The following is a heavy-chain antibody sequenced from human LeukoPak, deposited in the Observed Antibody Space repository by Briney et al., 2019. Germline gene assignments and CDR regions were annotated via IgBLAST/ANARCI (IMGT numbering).Heavy chain of an antibody. CDR3: AKGDRGHCTGVKCYPFDY. CDR2: ITGSGSTI. Sequence: GGSLRLSCAASGFTFSDYNMNWVRQAPGKGLEWVSYITGSGSTIFYADSVKGRFTISRDNSKNTLFLQMSSLRAEDTAVYHCAKGDRGHCTGVKCYPFDYWGQGTVVTVSS. J-gene: IGHJ4*02. V-gene: IGHV3-48*01. D-gene: IGHD2-8*02. CDR1: GFTFSDYN.